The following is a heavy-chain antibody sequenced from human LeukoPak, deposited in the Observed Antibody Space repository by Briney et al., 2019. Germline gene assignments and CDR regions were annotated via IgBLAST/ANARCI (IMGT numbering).Heavy chain of an antibody. D-gene: IGHD2-21*01. CDR2: TSSSDAGT. V-gene: IGHV3-23*01. CDR1: GFSFNNYA. J-gene: IGHJ4*02. CDR3: AKAPVTSCRGAYCYPFDS. Sequence: GGSLRLSCAASGFSFNNYAMYWVRQAPGKGLEWVAATSSSDAGTYHADSVRGRFTISRDNSKNTLYLQMNSLRAEDAAVYFCAKAPVTSCRGAYCYPFDSWGQGTLVTVSS.